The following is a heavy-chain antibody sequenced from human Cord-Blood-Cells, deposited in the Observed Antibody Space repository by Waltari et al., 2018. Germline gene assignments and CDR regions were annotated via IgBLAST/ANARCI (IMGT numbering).Heavy chain of an antibody. Sequence: EVQLVESGGGLVKPGGSLRLSCAASGFTFSSYSMNWVRQGPGKGLEWVSSISSSSYIYYADSVKGRFTISRDNAKNSLYLQMNSLRAEDTAVYYCARGEDWGAFDIWGQGTMITVSS. J-gene: IGHJ3*02. V-gene: IGHV3-21*01. CDR3: ARGEDWGAFDI. D-gene: IGHD7-27*01. CDR2: ISSSSYI. CDR1: GFTFSSYS.